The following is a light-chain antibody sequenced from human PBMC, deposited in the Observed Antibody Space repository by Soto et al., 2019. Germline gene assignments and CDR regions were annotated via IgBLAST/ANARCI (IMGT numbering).Light chain of an antibody. CDR2: EVT. CDR3: SSYTGISTYV. J-gene: IGLJ1*01. V-gene: IGLV2-14*01. CDR1: SSDVGYYNY. Sequence: QSVLTQPASVSGSPGQSITISCTGTSSDVGYYNYVSWYQQHPGKAPKVMIYEVTNRPSGVSNRFSGSKSGNTASLTISGLQAEDEADYYCSSYTGISTYVFGTGTKVTVL.